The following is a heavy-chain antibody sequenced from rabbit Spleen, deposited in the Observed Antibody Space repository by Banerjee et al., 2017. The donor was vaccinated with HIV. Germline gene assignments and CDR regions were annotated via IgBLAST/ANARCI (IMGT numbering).Heavy chain of an antibody. CDR1: GFSFSDRDV. CDR3: ARETYYSDYPYSTSGFNL. V-gene: IGHV1S45*01. CDR2: IYGDSEIT. D-gene: IGHD6-1*01. Sequence: QEQLVESGGGLVKPEGSLTLTCKASGFSFSDRDVMCWVRQAPGKGLEWIGCIYGDSEITGYASWAKGRFTISKTSSTTVTLQMTSLTAADTATYFCARETYYSDYPYSTSGFNLWGPGTLVTVS. J-gene: IGHJ4*01.